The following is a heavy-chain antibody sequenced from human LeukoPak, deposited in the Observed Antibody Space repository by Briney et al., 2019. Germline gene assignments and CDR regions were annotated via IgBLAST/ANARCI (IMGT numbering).Heavy chain of an antibody. CDR1: GGTFSSYA. CDR3: AREEERPIAVTYYYYMDV. D-gene: IGHD6-19*01. CDR2: IIPIFGTA. V-gene: IGHV1-69*05. J-gene: IGHJ6*03. Sequence: SVKVSCKASGGTFSSYAISWVRQAPGQGLEWMGRIIPIFGTANYAQEFQGRVTITTDESTSTAYMELSSLRSEDTAVYYCAREEERPIAVTYYYYMDVWGKGTTVTVSS.